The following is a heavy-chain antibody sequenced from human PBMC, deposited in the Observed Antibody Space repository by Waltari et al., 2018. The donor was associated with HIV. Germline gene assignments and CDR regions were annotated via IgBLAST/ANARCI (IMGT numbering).Heavy chain of an antibody. J-gene: IGHJ4*02. D-gene: IGHD3-10*01. Sequence: EVQLVESGGDLLKPGGCLRLSCAASGFTLNSVWMSWVRQAPGKGLGWVGRIKAKGDGGATDYAAAVKGRFTISREDSKNTVYLQMNSLKIEDTAVYYCTAEEDYGSGSHFDYWGQGTLVTVSS. CDR3: TAEEDYGSGSHFDY. CDR1: GFTLNSVW. V-gene: IGHV3-15*01. CDR2: IKAKGDGGAT.